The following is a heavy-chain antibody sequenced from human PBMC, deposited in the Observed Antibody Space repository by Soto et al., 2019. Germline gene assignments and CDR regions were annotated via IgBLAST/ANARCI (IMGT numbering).Heavy chain of an antibody. Sequence: PGESLKISCEGSGYSFTSYWIGWVGQMPGKGLEWMGIIYPGDSDTRYSPSFQGQVTISADKSISTAYLQWSSLKASDTAMYYCARNLEAAAGTGYFQHWGQGTLVTVSS. V-gene: IGHV5-51*01. CDR1: GYSFTSYW. CDR3: ARNLEAAAGTGYFQH. D-gene: IGHD6-13*01. CDR2: IYPGDSDT. J-gene: IGHJ1*01.